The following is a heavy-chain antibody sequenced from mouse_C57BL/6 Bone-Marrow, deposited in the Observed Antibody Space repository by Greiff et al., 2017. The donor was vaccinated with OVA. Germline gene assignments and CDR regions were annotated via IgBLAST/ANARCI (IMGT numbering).Heavy chain of an antibody. J-gene: IGHJ3*01. V-gene: IGHV2-6*01. CDR2: IWGVGST. Sequence: QVQLKESGPGLVAPSQSLSITCTVSGFSLTSYGVDWVRQSPGKGLEWLGVIWGVGSTNYNSALKSRLGISKDNSKSQVFLKMNSLQTDYTAMYYCASRGYYGSSYKAYWGQGTLVTVSA. D-gene: IGHD1-1*01. CDR1: GFSLTSYG. CDR3: ASRGYYGSSYKAY.